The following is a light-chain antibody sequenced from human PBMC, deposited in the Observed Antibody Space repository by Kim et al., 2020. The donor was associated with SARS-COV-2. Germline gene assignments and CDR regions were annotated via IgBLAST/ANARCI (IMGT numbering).Light chain of an antibody. CDR1: QSISSW. CDR3: QHFQA. J-gene: IGKJ1*01. CDR2: KAS. Sequence: STLSASVGDRVTITCRASQSISSWLAWYQQKPGKAPKLLIYKASSLESGVPSRFSGSGSGTEFTLTISSLQPDDFATYYCQHFQAFGQRTKVDIK. V-gene: IGKV1-5*03.